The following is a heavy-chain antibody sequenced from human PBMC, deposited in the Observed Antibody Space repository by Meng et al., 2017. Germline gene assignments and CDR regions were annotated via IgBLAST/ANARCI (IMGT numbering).Heavy chain of an antibody. CDR1: GYTFPDYW. CDR3: ARDEDISAAGKLFGDY. Sequence: GRLGASGAAVKKPGASVKVSCKASGYTFPDYWLHWVRRAPGQGLEWMGRINPKSGDTHYAQRFQGRVTMTGDTSISTAYMELSGLRSDDTAMYYCARDEDISAAGKLFGDYWGQGTLVTVSS. D-gene: IGHD6-13*01. J-gene: IGHJ4*02. CDR2: INPKSGDT. V-gene: IGHV1-2*06.